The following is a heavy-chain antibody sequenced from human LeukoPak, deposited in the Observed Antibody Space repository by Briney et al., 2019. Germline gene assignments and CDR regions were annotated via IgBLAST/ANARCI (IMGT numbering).Heavy chain of an antibody. J-gene: IGHJ3*02. V-gene: IGHV3-74*01. D-gene: IGHD2-2*01. CDR1: GFTFSTSW. Sequence: GGSLRLSCAASGFTFSTSWMRWVRQGPGKGLVWVSRIYSDGSFTSYADSVKGRFTISRDNAKNTVYLQMNSLRAEDTAVYYCARGQPGHAFDIWGQGTMVTVSS. CDR2: IYSDGSFT. CDR3: ARGQPGHAFDI.